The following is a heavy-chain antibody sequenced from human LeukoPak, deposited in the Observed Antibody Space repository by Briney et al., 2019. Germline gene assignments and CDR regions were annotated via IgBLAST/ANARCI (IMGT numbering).Heavy chain of an antibody. D-gene: IGHD3-22*01. CDR3: ARDSTGYYYYAFDI. V-gene: IGHV4-59*01. J-gene: IGHJ3*02. Sequence: SETLSLTCSVSGDSISYFYWSWIRQPPGKGLEWIGYIYYSGSTNYNPSLKSRVTISVDTSKNQFSLKLSSVTAADSAVYYCARDSTGYYYYAFDIWGQGTMVTVSS. CDR2: IYYSGST. CDR1: GDSISYFY.